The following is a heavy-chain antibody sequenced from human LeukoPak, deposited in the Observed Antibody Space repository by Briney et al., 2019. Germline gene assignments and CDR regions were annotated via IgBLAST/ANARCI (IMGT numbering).Heavy chain of an antibody. CDR3: ARARGGGYYDSSGYYPLDY. V-gene: IGHV4-34*01. D-gene: IGHD3-22*01. Sequence: SETLSLTCAVYGGSFSGYYWSWIRQPPGKGLEWIGEINHSGSTNYNPSLKSRVTISVDTSKNQFSLKLSSVTAADTAVYYCARARGGGYYDSSGYYPLDYWGQGTLVTVSS. CDR1: GGSFSGYY. CDR2: INHSGST. J-gene: IGHJ4*02.